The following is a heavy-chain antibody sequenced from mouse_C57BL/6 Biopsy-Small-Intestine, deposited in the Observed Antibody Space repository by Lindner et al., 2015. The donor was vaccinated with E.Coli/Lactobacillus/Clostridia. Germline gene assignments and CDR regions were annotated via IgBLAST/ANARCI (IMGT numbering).Heavy chain of an antibody. D-gene: IGHD1-3*01. V-gene: IGHV1-80*01. CDR1: GYAFSRYW. J-gene: IGHJ4*01. CDR2: IYPGDGDT. Sequence: VQLQESGAELVKPGASVKISCKASGYAFSRYWMNWVRQRPGKGLEWIGQIYPGDGDTNYNGKFKGKATLTADKSSSTAYMQLSSLTSEDSAVYFCARSKYAMDYWGQGTSVTVSS. CDR3: ARSKYAMDY.